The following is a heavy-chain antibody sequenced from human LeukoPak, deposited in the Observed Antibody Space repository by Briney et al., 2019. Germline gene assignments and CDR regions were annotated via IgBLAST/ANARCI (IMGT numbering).Heavy chain of an antibody. J-gene: IGHJ4*02. CDR1: GFTFSSYW. CDR2: INSDGCST. D-gene: IGHD3-9*01. V-gene: IGHV3-74*01. CDR3: ARGPDYDILADYFDY. Sequence: PGGSLRLSCAASGFTFSSYWMHWVRQAPGKGLVWVSRINSDGCSTSYADSVKGRFTISRDNAKNTLYLQMNSLRAEDTAVYYCARGPDYDILADYFDYWGQGTLVTVSS.